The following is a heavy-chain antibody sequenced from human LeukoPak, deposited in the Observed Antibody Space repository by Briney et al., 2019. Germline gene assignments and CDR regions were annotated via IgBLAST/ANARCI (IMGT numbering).Heavy chain of an antibody. CDR1: GFTFSHYG. CDR2: IWSDGTNQ. CDR3: AKDAQRGFDYSNSLET. V-gene: IGHV3-33*06. D-gene: IGHD4-11*01. Sequence: GRSLRLSCAAAGFTFSHYGMHWVRQAPGKGLELVAVIWSDGTNQYYADSVKGRFTISRDDSGNTVYLQMNSLRPEETAVYYCAKDAQRGFDYSNSLETWGQGTPVTVST. J-gene: IGHJ5*02.